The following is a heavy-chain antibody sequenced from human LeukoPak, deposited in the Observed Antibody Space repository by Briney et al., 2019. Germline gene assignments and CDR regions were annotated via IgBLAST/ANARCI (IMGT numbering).Heavy chain of an antibody. D-gene: IGHD3-22*01. CDR2: IYHSGST. CDR3: ASRGLYYYDSSGYTDY. CDR1: GGSISSSNW. Sequence: SGTLSLTCAVSGGSISSSNWWSWVRPPPGKGLEWIGEIYHSGSTNYNPSLKSRVTISVDKSKNQFSLKLSSVTAADTAVYYCASRGLYYYDSSGYTDYWGQGTLVTVSS. J-gene: IGHJ4*02. V-gene: IGHV4-4*02.